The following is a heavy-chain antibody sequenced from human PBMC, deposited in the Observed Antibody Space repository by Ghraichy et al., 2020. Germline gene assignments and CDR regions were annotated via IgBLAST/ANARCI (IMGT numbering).Heavy chain of an antibody. J-gene: IGHJ4*02. CDR2: ISGIGGIT. Sequence: SAISGIGGITYYADSVNGRFTISIDNSNNTLYLQMNSLRAEDTAVYYCAKDAADCSSTSCYEDYWGQ. CDR3: AKDAADCSSTSCYEDY. D-gene: IGHD2-2*01. V-gene: IGHV3-23*01.